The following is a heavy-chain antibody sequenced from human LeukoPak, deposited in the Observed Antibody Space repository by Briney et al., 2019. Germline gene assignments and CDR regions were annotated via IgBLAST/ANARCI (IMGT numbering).Heavy chain of an antibody. D-gene: IGHD3-10*01. CDR1: GGSISSGGYY. Sequence: SETLSLTCTVSGGSISSGGYYWSWIRQHPGKGLEWIGYIYYSGSTYYNPSLKSRVTISVDTSKNQFSLKLSSVTAADTAVYYCASSPQFGGKYYFDYWDQGTLVTVSS. CDR2: IYYSGST. V-gene: IGHV4-31*03. CDR3: ASSPQFGGKYYFDY. J-gene: IGHJ4*02.